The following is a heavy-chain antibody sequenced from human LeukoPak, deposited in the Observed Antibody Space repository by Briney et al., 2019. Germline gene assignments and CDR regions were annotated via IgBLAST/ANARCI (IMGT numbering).Heavy chain of an antibody. CDR2: FDPEDGET. V-gene: IGHV1-24*01. CDR1: GYTFTELS. D-gene: IGHD4-17*01. CDR3: ATDYGDPYYFDY. J-gene: IGHJ4*02. Sequence: ASVKVSCKVSGYTFTELSMHWVRQAPGKGLEWMGGFDPEDGETIYAQKFQGRVTMTEDTSTDTAYMELSSLRSEDTAVYYCATDYGDPYYFDYRGQGTLVTVSS.